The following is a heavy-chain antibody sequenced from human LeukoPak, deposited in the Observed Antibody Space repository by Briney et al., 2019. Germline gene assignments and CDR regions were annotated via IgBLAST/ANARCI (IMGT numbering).Heavy chain of an antibody. J-gene: IGHJ2*01. V-gene: IGHV3-30*02. Sequence: PGGSLTLSCAASGFIFNSYGMHWVGQDPRKGLEGVAFIRYDGSNKYYAHSLKGRFTISRDNSKNKLYLQMNTLRADDTALDYFSGSDTTGTSPKACNYWYFDLWGGGTLVTVSS. CDR2: IRYDGSNK. D-gene: IGHD1-1*01. CDR1: GFIFNSYG. CDR3: SGSDTTGTSPKACNYWYFDL.